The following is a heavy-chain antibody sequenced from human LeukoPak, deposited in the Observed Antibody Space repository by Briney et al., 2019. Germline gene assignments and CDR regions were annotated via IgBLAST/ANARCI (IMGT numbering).Heavy chain of an antibody. V-gene: IGHV3-30*02. D-gene: IGHD3-16*01. CDR2: IRYDGSNK. Sequence: PGVSLTLLCAASGLTFYRYGVLGVRRARDKGMEWVAFIRYDGSNKYYADSVKGRFTISRENPKNTLNLQMNSLRAEDTAVYYCAKGRLPDYWGQGTLVTVSS. J-gene: IGHJ4*02. CDR1: GLTFYRYG. CDR3: AKGRLPDY.